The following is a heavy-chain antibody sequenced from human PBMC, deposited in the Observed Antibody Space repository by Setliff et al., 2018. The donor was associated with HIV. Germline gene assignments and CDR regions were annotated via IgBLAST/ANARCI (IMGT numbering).Heavy chain of an antibody. D-gene: IGHD3-9*01. J-gene: IGHJ4*02. CDR1: GDSISSYY. Sequence: SETLSLTCTVSGDSISSYYWTWIRQPPGKGLDWLGNIYYSGGTNFNPSLKGRVTISLDSSKNQFSLKLNSVTAADTAIYYCARGNPDYDILTGFWSHSFDYWGRGTLVTVS. V-gene: IGHV4-59*01. CDR3: ARGNPDYDILTGFWSHSFDY. CDR2: IYYSGGT.